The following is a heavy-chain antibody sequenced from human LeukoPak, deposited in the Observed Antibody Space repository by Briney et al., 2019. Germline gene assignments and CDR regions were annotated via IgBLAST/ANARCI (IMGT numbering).Heavy chain of an antibody. J-gene: IGHJ4*02. CDR1: GFNFGDYA. CDR3: AGSYTRGWHAWGH. V-gene: IGHV3-23*01. Sequence: GGSLRLSCVVSGFNFGDYAMSWARQAPGKGLEWVSTIGTTSKFSYYADSVKGRFAISVDNSKNTLYLQIHSLRAEDTAVYYCAGSYTRGWHAWGHWGQGTLVTVSS. D-gene: IGHD6-19*01. CDR2: IGTTSKFS.